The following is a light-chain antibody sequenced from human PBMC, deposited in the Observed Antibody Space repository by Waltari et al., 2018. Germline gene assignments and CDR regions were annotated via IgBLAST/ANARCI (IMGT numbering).Light chain of an antibody. V-gene: IGLV1-40*01. CDR1: SSNIGSPYD. CDR3: QSYDRSLNGHVV. J-gene: IGLJ2*01. CDR2: GNS. Sequence: QSVLTQPPSVSGAPGQTVTISCTGSSSNIGSPYDVHWYQQLPGTAPKLLIYGNSNRPSGVPDRVSGSKSGTSAALAIPGLQAEDEADYYCQSYDRSLNGHVVFGGGTKVTVL.